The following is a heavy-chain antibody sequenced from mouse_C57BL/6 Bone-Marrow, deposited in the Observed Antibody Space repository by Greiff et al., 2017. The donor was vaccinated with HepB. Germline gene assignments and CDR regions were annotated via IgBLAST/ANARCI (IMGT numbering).Heavy chain of an antibody. Sequence: EVQVVESGEGLVKPGGSLKLSCAASGFTFSSYAMSWVRQTPEKRLEWVAYISSGGDYIYYADTVKGRFTISRDNARNTLYLQMSSLKSEDTAMYYCTRDGATVRYAMDYWGQGTSVTVSS. CDR2: ISSGGDYI. CDR1: GFTFSSYA. D-gene: IGHD1-1*01. J-gene: IGHJ4*01. CDR3: TRDGATVRYAMDY. V-gene: IGHV5-9-1*02.